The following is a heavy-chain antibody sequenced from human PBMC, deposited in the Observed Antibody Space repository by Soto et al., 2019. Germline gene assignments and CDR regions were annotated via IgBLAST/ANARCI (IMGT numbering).Heavy chain of an antibody. CDR2: ISDSGGTI. D-gene: IGHD2-21*02. CDR3: ARESGGNFPRDYYNGMDV. J-gene: IGHJ6*02. V-gene: IGHV3-48*02. Sequence: EVQLVESGGALVQPGGSLRLSCAASQFTFSRYAMNWVRQAPGKGLEWVSYISDSGGTIYYADSVRGRFTISRDNAKKSMDLQMNSLRDDDTAVYYCARESGGNFPRDYYNGMDVWGQGTTVTVSS. CDR1: QFTFSRYA.